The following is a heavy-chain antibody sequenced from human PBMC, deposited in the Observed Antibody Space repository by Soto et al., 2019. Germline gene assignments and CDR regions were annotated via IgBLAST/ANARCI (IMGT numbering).Heavy chain of an antibody. D-gene: IGHD3-10*01. V-gene: IGHV3-30-3*01. Sequence: QVQLVESGGGVVQPGRSLRLSCAASGFTFSSYAMHWVRQAPGKGLEWVAVISYDGSNKYYADSVKGRFTISRDNSKNTLYLQMNSLRAEDTAVYYCAGDPQDYGSGSYCDYWGQGTLVTVSS. CDR2: ISYDGSNK. J-gene: IGHJ4*02. CDR3: AGDPQDYGSGSYCDY. CDR1: GFTFSSYA.